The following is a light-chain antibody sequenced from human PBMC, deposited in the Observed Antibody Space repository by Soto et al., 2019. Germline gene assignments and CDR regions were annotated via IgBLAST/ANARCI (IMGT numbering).Light chain of an antibody. Sequence: EVVLTQSPGTLSLSPGERATLSCRASQSVTNNYLAWYQQKPGQAPRLLIYGASTRATGIPDRFSGSESGTDFTLTVSRLEPEDSAVYYCQQYGGSPLVAFGGGTKVEIK. J-gene: IGKJ4*01. CDR1: QSVTNNY. V-gene: IGKV3-20*01. CDR2: GAS. CDR3: QQYGGSPLVA.